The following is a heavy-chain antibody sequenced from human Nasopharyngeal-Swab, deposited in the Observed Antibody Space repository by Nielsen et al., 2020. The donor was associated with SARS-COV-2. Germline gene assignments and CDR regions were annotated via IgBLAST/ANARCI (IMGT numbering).Heavy chain of an antibody. CDR1: GGSISNSY. D-gene: IGHD1-26*01. V-gene: IGHV4-59*01. Sequence: GSLRLSCTVSGGSISNSYWSWIRQPPGKGLEWIGYIYYSGSTNYNPSLKGRVTISVDTSKNKFSLKLSSVTAADTAVYYCARAGKPKPRLPILYSGSYHDKRYSFDYFDDWGQGTLVTVSS. J-gene: IGHJ4*02. CDR3: ARAGKPKPRLPILYSGSYHDKRYSFDYFDD. CDR2: IYYSGST.